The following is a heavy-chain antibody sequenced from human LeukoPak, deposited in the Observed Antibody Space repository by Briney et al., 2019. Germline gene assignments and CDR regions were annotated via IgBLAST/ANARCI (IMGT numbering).Heavy chain of an antibody. CDR3: AKYGWGYCSSTSCYLNYFDY. Sequence: GGSLRLSCAASGFTFSSYSMNWVRQAPGKGLEWVSAISGSGGSTYYADSVKGRFTISRDNSKNTLYLQMNSLRAEDTAVYYCAKYGWGYCSSTSCYLNYFDYWGQGTLVTVSS. J-gene: IGHJ4*02. CDR2: ISGSGGST. D-gene: IGHD2-2*01. V-gene: IGHV3-23*01. CDR1: GFTFSSYS.